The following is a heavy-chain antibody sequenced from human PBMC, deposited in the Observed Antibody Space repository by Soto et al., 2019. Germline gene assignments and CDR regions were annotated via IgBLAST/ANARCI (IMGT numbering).Heavy chain of an antibody. CDR3: ARDRAPYGDYALGAFDI. J-gene: IGHJ3*02. D-gene: IGHD4-17*01. Sequence: PGGSLRLSCAASGFTFGSYGMHWVRQAPGKGLEWVAVIWYDGSNKYYADSVKGRFTISRDNSKNTLYLQMNSLRAEDTAVYYCARDRAPYGDYALGAFDIWGQGTMVTVSS. CDR1: GFTFGSYG. CDR2: IWYDGSNK. V-gene: IGHV3-33*01.